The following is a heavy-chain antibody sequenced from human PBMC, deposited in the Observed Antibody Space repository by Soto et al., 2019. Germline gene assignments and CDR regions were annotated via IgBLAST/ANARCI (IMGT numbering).Heavy chain of an antibody. D-gene: IGHD4-4*01. CDR2: IYPGDSDT. V-gene: IGHV5-51*01. J-gene: IGHJ6*02. CDR3: EGNISNFRYYYYAREV. CDR1: GYTFTDYW. Sequence: PGESLKISCKGSGYTFTDYWIGWVRQLPGKGLEWMGIIYPGDSDTRYSPSFQGHVTITVDKSTSTAYLEWNTLKASDTAMYYCEGNISNFRYYYYAREVWGQGNAVTVS.